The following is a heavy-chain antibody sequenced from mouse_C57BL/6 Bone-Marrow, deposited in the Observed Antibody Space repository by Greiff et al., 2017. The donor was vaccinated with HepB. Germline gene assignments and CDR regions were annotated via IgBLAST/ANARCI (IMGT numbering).Heavy chain of an antibody. CDR2: ISSGSSTI. J-gene: IGHJ2*01. D-gene: IGHD3-3*01. V-gene: IGHV5-17*01. CDR1: GFTFSDDG. Sequence: EVQRVESGGGLVKPGGSLKLSCAASGFTFSDDGMHWVRQAPEKGLEWVAYISSGSSTIYYADTVKGRFTISRDNAKNTLFLQMTSLRSEDTAMYYCAREGTDYWGQGTTLTVSS. CDR3: AREGTDY.